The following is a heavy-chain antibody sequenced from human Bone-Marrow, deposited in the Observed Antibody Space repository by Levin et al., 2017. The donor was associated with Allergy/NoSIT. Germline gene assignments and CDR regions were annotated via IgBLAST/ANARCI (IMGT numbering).Heavy chain of an antibody. D-gene: IGHD2/OR15-2a*01. V-gene: IGHV1-69*01. CDR3: ARVSVSCNKTADH. J-gene: IGHJ4*02. CDR1: GGTFTSYA. Sequence: GGSLRLSCKASGGTFTSYAISWVRQAPGQGPEWMGGIIPIFGTTNYAQKFQGRVTITADESTSTAYMDLSSLRSEDTAVYYCARVSVSCNKTADHWGQGTRVTVSS. CDR2: IIPIFGTT.